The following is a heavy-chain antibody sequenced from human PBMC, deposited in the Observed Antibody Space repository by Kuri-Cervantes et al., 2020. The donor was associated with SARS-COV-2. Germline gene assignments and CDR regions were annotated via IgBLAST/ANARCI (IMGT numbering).Heavy chain of an antibody. Sequence: SETLSLTCTVSGGSISSSSYYWGWIRQPPGKGLEWIGSIYYSGSTYYNPSLKSRVTISVDTSKNQFSLKLSSVTAADTAVYYCAREGIVGPAYYFDYWDQGTLVTVSS. J-gene: IGHJ4*02. CDR2: IYYSGST. V-gene: IGHV4-39*02. CDR3: AREGIVGPAYYFDY. D-gene: IGHD1-26*01. CDR1: GGSISSSSYY.